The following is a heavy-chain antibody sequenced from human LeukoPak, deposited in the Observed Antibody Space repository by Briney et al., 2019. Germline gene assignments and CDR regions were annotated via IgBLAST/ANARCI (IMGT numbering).Heavy chain of an antibody. CDR2: FDPEDGET. CDR1: GYTLTELF. D-gene: IGHD3-10*01. Sequence: ASVKVSCKVSGYTLTELFMHWVRQAPGKGLEWMGGFDPEDGETIYAQKFQGRVTMTEDTSTDTAYMELSGLRSEDTAVYYCATGTYYYGSGSRRRGPNFDYWGQGTLVTVSS. CDR3: ATGTYYYGSGSRRRGPNFDY. J-gene: IGHJ4*02. V-gene: IGHV1-24*01.